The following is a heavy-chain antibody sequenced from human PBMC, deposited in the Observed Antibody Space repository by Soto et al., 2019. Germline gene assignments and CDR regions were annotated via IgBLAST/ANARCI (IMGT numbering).Heavy chain of an antibody. V-gene: IGHV3-13*01. CDR3: ARGAERSYFDP. Sequence: GSLRLSCAASGFTFSSYDMHWVRQATGKGLEWVSAIGTAGDTYYPGSVKGRFTISRENAKNSLYLQMNSLRAGDTAVYYCARGAERSYFDPWGQGTLVTVSS. D-gene: IGHD3-10*01. J-gene: IGHJ5*02. CDR2: IGTAGDT. CDR1: GFTFSSYD.